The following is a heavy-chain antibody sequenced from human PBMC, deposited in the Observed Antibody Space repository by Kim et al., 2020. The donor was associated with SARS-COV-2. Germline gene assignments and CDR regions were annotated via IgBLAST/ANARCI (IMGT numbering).Heavy chain of an antibody. Sequence: YAQKFQGRVTMTEDTSTDTAYMELSSLRSEDTAVYYCATDQGYSYGPFDYWGQGTLVTVSS. D-gene: IGHD5-18*01. J-gene: IGHJ4*02. V-gene: IGHV1-24*01. CDR3: ATDQGYSYGPFDY.